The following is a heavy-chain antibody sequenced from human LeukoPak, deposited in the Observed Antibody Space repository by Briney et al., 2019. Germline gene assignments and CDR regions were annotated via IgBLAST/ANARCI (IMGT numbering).Heavy chain of an antibody. CDR2: IYHSGST. Sequence: KSSETLSLTCTVSGGSISSGGYYWSWIRQPPGKGLGWIGYIYHSGSTYYNPSLKSRVTISVDRSKNQFSLKLSSVTAADTAVYYCAREVITTGYFDYWGQGTLVTVSS. V-gene: IGHV4-30-2*01. CDR1: GGSISSGGYY. CDR3: AREVITTGYFDY. J-gene: IGHJ4*02. D-gene: IGHD3-22*01.